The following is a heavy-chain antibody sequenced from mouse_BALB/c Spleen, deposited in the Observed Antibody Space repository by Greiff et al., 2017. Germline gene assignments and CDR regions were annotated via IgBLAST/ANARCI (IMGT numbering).Heavy chain of an antibody. V-gene: IGHV2-2*02. D-gene: IGHD2-14*01. Sequence: QVQLQQSGPGLVQPSQSLSITCTVSGFSLTSYGVHWVRQSPGKGLEWLGVIWSGGSTDYNAAFISRLSISKDNSKSQVFFKMNSRQVNDTAIYYCARREEDRYDDWFAYWGQGTLVTVSA. J-gene: IGHJ3*01. CDR2: IWSGGST. CDR1: GFSLTSYG. CDR3: ARREEDRYDDWFAY.